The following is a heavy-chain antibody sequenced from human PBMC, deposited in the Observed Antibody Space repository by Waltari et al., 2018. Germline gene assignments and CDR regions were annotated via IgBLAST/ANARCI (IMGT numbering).Heavy chain of an antibody. CDR2: ISWNSGSI. CDR3: ARDRAYSSFDY. CDR1: GFTFDDYA. D-gene: IGHD5-18*01. J-gene: IGHJ4*02. V-gene: IGHV3-9*01. Sequence: EVQLVESGGGLVQPGRSLRLSCAASGFTFDDYAMHWVRQAPGKGLEWVSGISWNSGSIGYADSVKGRFTISRDNAKNSLYLQMNSLRAEDTAIYYCARDRAYSSFDYWGQGTLVTVSS.